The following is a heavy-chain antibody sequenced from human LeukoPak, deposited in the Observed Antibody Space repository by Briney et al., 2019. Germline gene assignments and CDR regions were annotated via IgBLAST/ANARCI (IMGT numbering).Heavy chain of an antibody. Sequence: GGSLRLSCAASGFTFNTFNMNWVRQAPGKGLEWVSAISGSGGSTYYADSVKGRFTISRDNSKNTLYLQMNSLRAEDTAVYYCAISTYDSSGYYGFDYWGQGTLVTVSS. CDR1: GFTFNTFN. CDR2: ISGSGGST. CDR3: AISTYDSSGYYGFDY. J-gene: IGHJ4*02. D-gene: IGHD3-22*01. V-gene: IGHV3-23*01.